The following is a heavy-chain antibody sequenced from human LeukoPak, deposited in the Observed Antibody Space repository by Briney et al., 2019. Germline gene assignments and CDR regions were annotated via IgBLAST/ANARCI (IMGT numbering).Heavy chain of an antibody. J-gene: IGHJ3*02. CDR3: ARDSGSYGAYAFDI. Sequence: GGSLRLSCAASGFTFSSYWMHWVRQAPGKGLVWVSRINSDGSSTSYADSVTGRFTISRDNAKNTLYLQMNSLRAEDTAVYYCARDSGSYGAYAFDIWGQGTMVTVSS. D-gene: IGHD1-26*01. CDR1: GFTFSSYW. CDR2: INSDGSST. V-gene: IGHV3-74*01.